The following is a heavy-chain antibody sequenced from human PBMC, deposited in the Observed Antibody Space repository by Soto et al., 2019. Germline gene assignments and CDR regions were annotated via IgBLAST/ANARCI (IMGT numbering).Heavy chain of an antibody. CDR2: IKQDGSEK. CDR3: ARDRGFWSGYYPYYFDY. D-gene: IGHD3-3*01. J-gene: IGHJ4*02. V-gene: IGHV3-7*01. Sequence: GGSLRLSCAASGFTFSSYWMSWVRQAPGKGLEWVANIKQDGSEKYYVDSVKGRFTISRDNAKNSLYLQMNSLRAEDTAVYYCARDRGFWSGYYPYYFDYWGQGTLVTVSS. CDR1: GFTFSSYW.